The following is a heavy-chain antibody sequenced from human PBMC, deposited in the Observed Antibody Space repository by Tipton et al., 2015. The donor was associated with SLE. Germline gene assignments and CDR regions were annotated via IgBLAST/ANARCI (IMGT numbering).Heavy chain of an antibody. D-gene: IGHD2-2*01. CDR3: ARALGYCSSTSCSDWFDP. V-gene: IGHV4-38-2*01. Sequence: TLSLTYEVSGYSISSDYYWGWIRQPPGEGLEWIGSIYYSGSTYYNPSLKSRVTISVDTSKNQFSLKLSSVTAADTAVYYCARALGYCSSTSCSDWFDPWGQGTLVTVSS. J-gene: IGHJ5*02. CDR2: IYYSGST. CDR1: GYSISSDYY.